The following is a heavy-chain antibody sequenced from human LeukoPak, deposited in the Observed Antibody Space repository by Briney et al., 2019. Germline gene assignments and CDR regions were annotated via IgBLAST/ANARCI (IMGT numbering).Heavy chain of an antibody. CDR2: MNPNSGNT. J-gene: IGHJ6*03. CDR1: GYTFTSYD. V-gene: IGHV1-8*03. CDR3: ARGNGSRGRALLWFGELRYYYMDV. Sequence: GASVTVSCKASGYTFTSYDINWVRQATGQGLEWMGWMNPNSGNTGYAQKFQGRVTITRNTSISTAYMELSSLRSEDTAVYYCARGNGSRGRALLWFGELRYYYMDVWGKGTTVTVSS. D-gene: IGHD3-10*01.